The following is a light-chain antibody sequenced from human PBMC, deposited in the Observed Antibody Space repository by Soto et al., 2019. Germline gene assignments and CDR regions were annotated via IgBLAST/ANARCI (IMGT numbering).Light chain of an antibody. CDR3: GTWDGSRNWV. CDR1: SSNIGNNY. Sequence: QSVLTQPPSVSAAPGQKVTISCSGSSSNIGNNYVSWYQQLPGTAPRLLIYDNNKRPSGIPDRFSGSKSGTSATLGITGLQTGDEANYYCGTWDGSRNWVFGGGTKLTVL. J-gene: IGLJ3*02. V-gene: IGLV1-51*01. CDR2: DNN.